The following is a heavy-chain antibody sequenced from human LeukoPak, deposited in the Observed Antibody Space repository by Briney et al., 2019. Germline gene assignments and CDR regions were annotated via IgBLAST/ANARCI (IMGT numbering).Heavy chain of an antibody. D-gene: IGHD6-6*01. J-gene: IGHJ6*03. CDR1: GGSISSGDYY. CDR2: IYYSGST. V-gene: IGHV4-31*03. Sequence: SETLSLTCTVSGGSISSGDYYWSWIRQPPGKGLEWIGYIYYSGSTYYNPSLKSRVTISVDRSKNQSSLKLSSVTAADTAVYYCATLAARPNYYYYMDVWGKGTTVTVSS. CDR3: ATLAARPNYYYYMDV.